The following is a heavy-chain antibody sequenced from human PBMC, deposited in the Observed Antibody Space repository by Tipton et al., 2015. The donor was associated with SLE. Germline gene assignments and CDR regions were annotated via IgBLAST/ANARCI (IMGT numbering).Heavy chain of an antibody. D-gene: IGHD3-10*01. J-gene: IGHJ4*02. CDR3: ATPGYFGSGSSVAY. CDR1: GGSITSSSYY. V-gene: IGHV4-39*07. Sequence: LRLSCTVSGGSITSSSYYWVWIRQPPGKGLEGIGSIYSSGYTYYNPSLKSRISISVDTSKSQFSLKLNSVTAADTAVYYCATPGYFGSGSSVAYWGQGTLVAVSS. CDR2: IYSSGYT.